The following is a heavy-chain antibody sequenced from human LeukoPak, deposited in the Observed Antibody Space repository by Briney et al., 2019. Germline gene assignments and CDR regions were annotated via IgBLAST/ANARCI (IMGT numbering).Heavy chain of an antibody. CDR3: AKDAQRGFDHSNSLEY. J-gene: IGHJ4*02. D-gene: IGHD4-11*01. CDR2: IWSDGTEK. CDR1: GFTYSHYG. V-gene: IGHV3-33*06. Sequence: GGSLRLSCAASGFTYSHYGMHWVRQAPGKGLGWVAVIWSDGTEKYYGDAVKGRFTISRDNSRNTLYLQMNSLRGEDTAVYYCAKDAQRGFDHSNSLEYWGQGTLVTVSS.